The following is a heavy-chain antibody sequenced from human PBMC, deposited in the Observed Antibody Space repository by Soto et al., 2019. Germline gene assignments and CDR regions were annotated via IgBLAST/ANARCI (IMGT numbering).Heavy chain of an antibody. D-gene: IGHD1-26*01. V-gene: IGHV4-59*08. CDR1: GGSISSYY. CDR2: IYYNGST. Sequence: QVQLQESGPGLVKPSETLSLTCTVSGGSISSYYWSWIRQPPGKGLEWIGYIYYNGSTNYNPSLKSRATMSVDTSKNQFSLKLSSVTAADTAVYYCARRWGAAFDYWGQGTLVTVSS. CDR3: ARRWGAAFDY. J-gene: IGHJ4*02.